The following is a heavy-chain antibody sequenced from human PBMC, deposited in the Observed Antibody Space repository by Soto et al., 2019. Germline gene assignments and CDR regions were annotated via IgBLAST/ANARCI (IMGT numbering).Heavy chain of an antibody. CDR2: INHSGSV. V-gene: IGHV4-34*01. Sequence: SETLSLTCAVSGGSFHGYYWSWIRQPPGKGLEWIGEINHSGSVTFNPTFKSRVSILLDSAKNQMSLQLSSVSAADTAIYYCAKGPHSGYYDSGTFYSSLPGGKGTLVTVS. CDR3: AKGPHSGYYDSGTFYSSLP. CDR1: GGSFHGYY. D-gene: IGHD3-10*01. J-gene: IGHJ5*02.